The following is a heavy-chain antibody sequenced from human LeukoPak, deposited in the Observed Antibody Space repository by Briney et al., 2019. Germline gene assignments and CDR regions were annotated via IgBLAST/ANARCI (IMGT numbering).Heavy chain of an antibody. CDR2: IYYSGST. CDR1: GDSISSGGYY. CDR3: ARDRGYSYGEFDY. J-gene: IGHJ4*02. Sequence: SETLSLTCTVSGDSISSGGYYWSWIRQPPGKGLEWIGYIYYSGSTNYNPSLKSRVTISVDTSKNQFSLKLSSVTAADTAVYYCARDRGYSYGEFDYWGQGTLVTVSS. D-gene: IGHD5-18*01. V-gene: IGHV4-61*08.